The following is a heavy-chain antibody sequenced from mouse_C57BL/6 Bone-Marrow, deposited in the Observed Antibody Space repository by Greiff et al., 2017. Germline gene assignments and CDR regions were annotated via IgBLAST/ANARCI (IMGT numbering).Heavy chain of an antibody. CDR1: GYTFTDYY. J-gene: IGHJ1*03. V-gene: IGHV1-26*01. CDR3: AREGDGYSVHFDV. CDR2: INPNNGGT. D-gene: IGHD2-3*01. Sequence: EVQLQQSGPELVKPGASVKISCKASGYTFTDYYMNWVKQSHGKSLEWIGDINPNNGGTSYNQKFKGKATLTVDKSSSTAYMELRSLTSEDSAVYYCAREGDGYSVHFDVWGTGTTVTVSS.